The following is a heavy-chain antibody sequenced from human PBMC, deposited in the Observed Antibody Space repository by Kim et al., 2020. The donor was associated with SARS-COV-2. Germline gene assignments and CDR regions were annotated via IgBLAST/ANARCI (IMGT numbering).Heavy chain of an antibody. V-gene: IGHV3-30*18. CDR3: SKDLLVQPGYYYYGMDV. CDR1: GFTFSSYG. CDR2: ISYDGSNK. D-gene: IGHD2-8*02. J-gene: IGHJ6*02. Sequence: GGSLRLSCAASGFTFSSYGMHWVRQAPGKGLEWVAVISYDGSNKYYADPVKGRFTISRDNSKNTLYLQMNSLRAEDTAVYYCSKDLLVQPGYYYYGMDVWSQGPTVTGSS.